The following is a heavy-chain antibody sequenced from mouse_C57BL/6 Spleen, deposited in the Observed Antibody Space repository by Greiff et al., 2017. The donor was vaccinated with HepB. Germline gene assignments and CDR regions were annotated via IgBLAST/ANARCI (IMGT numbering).Heavy chain of an antibody. Sequence: EVQVVESGEGLVKPGGSLKLSCAASGFTFSSYAMSWVRQTPEKRLEWVAYISSGGDYIYYADTVKGRFTISRDNARNTLYLQMSSLKSEDTAMYYCTRGYYYGSPDWYFDVWGTGTTVTVSS. D-gene: IGHD1-1*01. CDR1: GFTFSSYA. CDR3: TRGYYYGSPDWYFDV. J-gene: IGHJ1*03. V-gene: IGHV5-9-1*02. CDR2: ISSGGDYI.